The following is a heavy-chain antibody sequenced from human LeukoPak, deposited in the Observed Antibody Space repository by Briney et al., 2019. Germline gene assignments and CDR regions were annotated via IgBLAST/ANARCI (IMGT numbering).Heavy chain of an antibody. CDR1: GYTFTGYY. CDR3: ARKSITMVRGVIIREPYWFDP. Sequence: SVKVSCKASGYTFTGYYMHWVRQAPGQGLEWMGGIIPSLATATYAQKFQGRVTITADESTSTAYMELSSLRSEDTAVYYCARKSITMVRGVIIREPYWFDPWGQGTLVTVSS. D-gene: IGHD3-10*01. J-gene: IGHJ5*02. CDR2: IIPSLATA. V-gene: IGHV1-69*13.